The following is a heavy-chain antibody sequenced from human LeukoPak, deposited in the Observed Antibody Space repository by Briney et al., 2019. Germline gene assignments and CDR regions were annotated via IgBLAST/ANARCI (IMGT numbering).Heavy chain of an antibody. J-gene: IGHJ4*02. CDR1: GFTFSYYW. CDR2: IKQDGSEK. V-gene: IGHV3-7*01. D-gene: IGHD6-13*01. CDR3: ARLYISTSYVPYFDY. Sequence: GGSLRLSCSASGFTFSYYWMSWVRQAPGKGLEWVANIKQDGSEKFYVDSLKGRFTISRDNAKNSLYLQMNNLRVEDTAVYYCARLYISTSYVPYFDYWGQGTLATVSS.